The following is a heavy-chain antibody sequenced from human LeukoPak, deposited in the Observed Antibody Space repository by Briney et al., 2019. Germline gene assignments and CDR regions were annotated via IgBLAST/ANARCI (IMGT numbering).Heavy chain of an antibody. D-gene: IGHD6-6*01. J-gene: IGHJ6*02. CDR3: AREWRGIASHYHGMDV. CDR1: GFSFSDYD. V-gene: IGHV3-13*01. Sequence: PGGSLRLSCVASGFSFSDYDMYWVRQAAGRGLEWVSALGTNRDAYHLGSVRGRFTISRENVKNSLYLQMNSLGVEDTAVYYCAREWRGIASHYHGMDVWGQGTTVTVSS. CDR2: LGTNRDA.